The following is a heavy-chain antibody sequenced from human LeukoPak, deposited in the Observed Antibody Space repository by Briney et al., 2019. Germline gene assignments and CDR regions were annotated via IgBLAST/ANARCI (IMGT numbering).Heavy chain of an antibody. D-gene: IGHD3-9*01. J-gene: IGHJ4*02. CDR1: GGSLSGHY. CDR3: ARFSWGCSTASYCLTN. Sequence: SETLSLTCTVGGGSLSGHYWGWIRQPPGKGLELVGHIYYTGTTFYNPSLNSRITITLDTSRNQFSLRLTSVIAADTAVYYCARFSWGCSTASYCLTNWGQGTLVTVSS. CDR2: IYYTGTT. V-gene: IGHV4-59*11.